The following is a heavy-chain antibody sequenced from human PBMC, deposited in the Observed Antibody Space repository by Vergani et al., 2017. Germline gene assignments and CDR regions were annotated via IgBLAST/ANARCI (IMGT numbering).Heavy chain of an antibody. CDR1: GFTFSSYG. CDR3: AKDYYDILTGYHDY. D-gene: IGHD3-9*01. J-gene: IGHJ4*02. Sequence: QVQLVESGGGVVQPGRSLRLSCAASGFTFSSYGMHRVRQAPGKGLEWVAVISYDGSNKYYADSVKGRFTISRDNSKNTLYLQMNSLRAEDTAVYYCAKDYYDILTGYHDYWGQGTLVTVSS. CDR2: ISYDGSNK. V-gene: IGHV3-30*18.